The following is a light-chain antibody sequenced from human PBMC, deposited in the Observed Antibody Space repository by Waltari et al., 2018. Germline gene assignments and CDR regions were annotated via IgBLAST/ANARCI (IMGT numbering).Light chain of an antibody. J-gene: IGLJ3*02. CDR1: SGPISHDDY. CDR2: STN. Sequence: QTVVTQESSVPVSPGGTVTPTCCLNSGPISHDDYPNWYQQPPGQAPRTLIFSTNSLSSVVPRRFSGSIIGNKAALTITGAQTDDEGDYYCVLYMGRGISVFGGGTKLTVL. V-gene: IGLV8-61*01. CDR3: VLYMGRGISV.